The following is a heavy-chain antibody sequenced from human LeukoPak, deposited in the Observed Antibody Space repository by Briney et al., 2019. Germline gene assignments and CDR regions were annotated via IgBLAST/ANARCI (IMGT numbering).Heavy chain of an antibody. D-gene: IGHD1-1*01. CDR3: VRYGRRANDQPFDV. CDR1: GFTFSNYW. J-gene: IGHJ3*01. CDR2: IDEDGSET. V-gene: IGHV3-7*01. Sequence: GVLRLSCEVSGFTFSNYWMMWVRQAPGKGLEWVASIDEDGSETNYVDSVTGRFTVSRDHAKNSLFLQMNSLRAEDTAVYYCVRYGRRANDQPFDVWGQGTMVTVSS.